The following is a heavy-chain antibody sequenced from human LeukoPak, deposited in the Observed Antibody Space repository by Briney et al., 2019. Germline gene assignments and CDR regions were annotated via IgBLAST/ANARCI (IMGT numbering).Heavy chain of an antibody. CDR1: GYTFTAYY. Sequence: ASVKVSCKASGYTFTAYYLHWVRQAPGQGLEWMGWINPNTGGTRFAQKFQGRVTVTRDTSISAAYMELSRLTSDDTAVYYCARGHVITSLHSWGRGTLITVSS. CDR3: ARGHVITSLHS. V-gene: IGHV1-2*02. D-gene: IGHD3-16*01. J-gene: IGHJ4*02. CDR2: INPNTGGT.